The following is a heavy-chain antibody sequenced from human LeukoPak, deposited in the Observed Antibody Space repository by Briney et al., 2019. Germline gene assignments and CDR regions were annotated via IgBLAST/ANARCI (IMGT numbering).Heavy chain of an antibody. CDR2: INHSGST. V-gene: IGHV4-39*07. CDR3: ARLRWFGGEFDY. CDR1: GGSISSSGYY. J-gene: IGHJ4*02. Sequence: SEALSLTCTVSGGSISSSGYYWGWVRQPTGKGLEWIGEINHSGSTNYNPSLKSRVTISVDTSKNQFSLKLSSVTAADTAVYYCARLRWFGGEFDYWGQGTLVTVSS. D-gene: IGHD3-10*01.